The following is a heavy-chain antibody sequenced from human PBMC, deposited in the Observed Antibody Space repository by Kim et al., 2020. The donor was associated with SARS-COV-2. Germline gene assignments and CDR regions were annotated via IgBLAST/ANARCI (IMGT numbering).Heavy chain of an antibody. J-gene: IGHJ5*02. V-gene: IGHV3-15*01. CDR3: TTARRFNSSSWYWTFDP. Sequence: VKGRFTISRDDSKNTLYLQMNSLKTEDTAVYYCTTARRFNSSSWYWTFDPWGQGTLVTVSS. D-gene: IGHD6-13*01.